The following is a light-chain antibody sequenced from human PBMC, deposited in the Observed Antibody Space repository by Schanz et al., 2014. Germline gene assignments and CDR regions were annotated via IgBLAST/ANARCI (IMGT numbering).Light chain of an antibody. CDR2: QDN. J-gene: IGLJ2*01. Sequence: NFMLTQPHSVSASPGKTVTISCTRSSGSIANNYVQWYQQRPGSAPTTVIFQDNQRPSGVPDRFSGSIDTSSNSASLIISGLKTEDEAVYYCQSYDTSDHVVFGGGTKLTVL. V-gene: IGLV6-57*03. CDR3: QSYDTSDHVV. CDR1: SGSIANNY.